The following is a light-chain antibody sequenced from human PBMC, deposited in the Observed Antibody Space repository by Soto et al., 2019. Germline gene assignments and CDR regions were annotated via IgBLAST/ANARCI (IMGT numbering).Light chain of an antibody. CDR3: QHYNHWLWT. CDR2: DAS. Sequence: VMTQSPATLSVSPGVGVTLSCWASQPVSDNLAWYQQKPGQAPRLLIYDASNRATGIPARFSGSGSGTDFTLTISSLQSEDSAVYYCQHYNHWLWTFGQGTKVDI. CDR1: QPVSDN. J-gene: IGKJ1*01. V-gene: IGKV3D-15*01.